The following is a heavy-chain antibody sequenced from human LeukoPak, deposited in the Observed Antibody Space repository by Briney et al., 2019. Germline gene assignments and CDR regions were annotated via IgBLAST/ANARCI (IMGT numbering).Heavy chain of an antibody. V-gene: IGHV3-66*02. J-gene: IGHJ5*01. CDR1: GFTVSSNY. CDR2: IYSGGTT. Sequence: GGSLRLSCAASGFTVSSNYMNWVRQAPGKGLEWVSVIYSGGTTYYADSVKGRFTISRDNSKNTLYLQMNSLGAEDTAVYYCAREGGYCSGGSCRWFDSWGQGSLVTVSS. D-gene: IGHD2-15*01. CDR3: AREGGYCSGGSCRWFDS.